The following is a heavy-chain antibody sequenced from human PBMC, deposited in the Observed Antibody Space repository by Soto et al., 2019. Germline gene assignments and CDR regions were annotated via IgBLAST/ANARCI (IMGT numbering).Heavy chain of an antibody. CDR2: IHHSGST. V-gene: IGHV4-31*03. Sequence: PSETLSLTCTVSGGSISSGEFYWSWIRQHPGKGLEYIGYIHHSGSTYYNPSLRSRLAILVDTSKNQFSLEVTSVTAADTAVYYCARGVLSRDYYLDSWGQGTLVTVSS. CDR3: ARGVLSRDYYLDS. J-gene: IGHJ4*02. CDR1: GGSISSGEFY. D-gene: IGHD2-21*02.